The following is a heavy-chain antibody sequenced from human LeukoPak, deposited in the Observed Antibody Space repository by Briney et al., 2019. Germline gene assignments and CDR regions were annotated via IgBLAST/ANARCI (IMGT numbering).Heavy chain of an antibody. CDR3: ARKDYYYMDV. CDR2: INHSGST. Sequence: SETLSLTCAVYGGSYSGCYWSWIRQPPGKGLEWIGEINHSGSTNYNPSLKSRVTISVDTSKNQFSLKLSSVTAADTAVYYCARKDYYYMDVWGKGTTVTVSS. CDR1: GGSYSGCY. V-gene: IGHV4-34*01. J-gene: IGHJ6*03.